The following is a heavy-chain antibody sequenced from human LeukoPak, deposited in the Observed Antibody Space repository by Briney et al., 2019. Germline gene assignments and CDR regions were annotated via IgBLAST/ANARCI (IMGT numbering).Heavy chain of an antibody. CDR3: ARSRSGWYNFDY. J-gene: IGHJ4*02. V-gene: IGHV3-23*01. D-gene: IGHD6-19*01. Sequence: PGGSLRPSCAASGFTLRNYAMSWVRQAPGKGLEWVSAISGSAVITHYADSVKGRFTISRDNSKNTLYLQMNSLRAEDTAVYYCARSRSGWYNFDYWGQGTLVTVSS. CDR1: GFTLRNYA. CDR2: ISGSAVIT.